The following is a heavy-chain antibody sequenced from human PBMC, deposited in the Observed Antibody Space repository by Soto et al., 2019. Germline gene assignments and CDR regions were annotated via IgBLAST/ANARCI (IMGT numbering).Heavy chain of an antibody. V-gene: IGHV1-8*01. CDR1: GYTFTSYD. CDR3: ARGHSYSGYDLSPFDY. Sequence: GASVKVSCKASGYTFTSYDINWVRQATGQGLEWMGWMNPNSGNTGYAQKFQGRVTMTRNTSISTAYMELSSLRSEDTAVYYCARGHSYSGYDLSPFDYWGQGTLVTVSS. D-gene: IGHD5-12*01. CDR2: MNPNSGNT. J-gene: IGHJ4*02.